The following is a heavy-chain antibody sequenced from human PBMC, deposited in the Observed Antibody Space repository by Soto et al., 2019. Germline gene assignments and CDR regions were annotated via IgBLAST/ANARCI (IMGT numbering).Heavy chain of an antibody. V-gene: IGHV3-30-3*01. CDR2: IESDGSNT. Sequence: QVQLVESGGGVVQPGRSLRLSCAASGFTFSSYSMHWVRQAPGKGLEWVAVIESDGSNTYYADSVKGRFTISRDNSKNTMYLQMNSMRAEDTAVYYCASDVWHCRSNSCYFDGMDVGGQGTTVTVSS. J-gene: IGHJ6*02. CDR1: GFTFSSYS. D-gene: IGHD2-2*01. CDR3: ASDVWHCRSNSCYFDGMDV.